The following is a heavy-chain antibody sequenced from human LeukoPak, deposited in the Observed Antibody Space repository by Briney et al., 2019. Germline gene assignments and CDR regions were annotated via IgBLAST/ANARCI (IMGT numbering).Heavy chain of an antibody. Sequence: ASVKVSCKASGYTFTTYGISWVRQAPGQGLEWMGWINTYNGNTNCAQNLQGRVTMTTDTSTSTAYMELRSLKSDDTAVYYCARGRVYYYGMDVWGQGTTVTVSS. CDR2: INTYNGNT. D-gene: IGHD3-10*01. V-gene: IGHV1-18*01. CDR3: ARGRVYYYGMDV. J-gene: IGHJ6*02. CDR1: GYTFTTYG.